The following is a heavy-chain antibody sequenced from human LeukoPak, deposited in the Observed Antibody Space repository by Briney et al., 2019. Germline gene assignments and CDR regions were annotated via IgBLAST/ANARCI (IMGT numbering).Heavy chain of an antibody. CDR1: GGTFSSYA. CDR3: ARNGPYSGSYLYYYYYGMDV. V-gene: IGHV1-69*13. D-gene: IGHD1-26*01. Sequence: GASVKVSCKASGGTFSSYAISWVRQAPRQGLEWMGGIIPIFGTANYAQKFQGRVTITADESTSTAYMELSSLRSEDTAVYYCARNGPYSGSYLYYYYYGMDVWGQGTTVTVSS. J-gene: IGHJ6*02. CDR2: IIPIFGTA.